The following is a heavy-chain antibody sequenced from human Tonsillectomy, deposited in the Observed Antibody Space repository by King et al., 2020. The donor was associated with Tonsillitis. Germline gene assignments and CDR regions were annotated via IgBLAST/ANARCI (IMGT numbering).Heavy chain of an antibody. V-gene: IGHV3-74*01. D-gene: IGHD6-6*01. CDR2: INSDGSST. CDR1: GFTFSSHW. CDR3: LRGGDYXSSPGNS. J-gene: IGHJ4*02. Sequence: VQLVESGGGLVQPGGSLRLSCAASGFTFSSHWMHWVRQAPGKGLVWVSRINSDGSSTSYADSVKDRFTISRDNAKNTLYLQMNSLKVEDTAVYYCLRGGDYXSSPGNSWGQGTLVTVSS.